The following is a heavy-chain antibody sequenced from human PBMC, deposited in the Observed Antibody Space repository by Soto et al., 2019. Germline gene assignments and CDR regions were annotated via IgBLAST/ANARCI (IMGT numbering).Heavy chain of an antibody. CDR2: ISGNGRSA. CDR3: ARGGILMRVVAPATFYFAS. V-gene: IGHV3-23*01. J-gene: IGHJ4*02. Sequence: PGGSLRLSCAASGFTFSSYAMSWVRQAPGKGLEWVSSISGNGRSAYYADSVKGRFTISRDNAKNTLYLQMNSLRVEDTAVYFCARGGILMRVVAPATFYFASWGQGTLVTVSS. CDR1: GFTFSSYA. D-gene: IGHD3-16*01.